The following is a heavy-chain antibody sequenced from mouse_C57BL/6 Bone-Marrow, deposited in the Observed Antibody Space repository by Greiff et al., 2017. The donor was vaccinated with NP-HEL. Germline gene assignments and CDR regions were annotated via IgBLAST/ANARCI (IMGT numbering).Heavy chain of an antibody. Sequence: VKLVESGGGLVKPGGSLKLSCAASGFTFSDYGMHWVRQAPEKGLEWVAYISSGSSTIYYADTVKGRFTISRDNAKNTLFLQMTSLRSEDTAMYYCARRVYDYDRYFDVWGTGTTVTVSS. CDR1: GFTFSDYG. CDR3: ARRVYDYDRYFDV. J-gene: IGHJ1*03. D-gene: IGHD2-4*01. V-gene: IGHV5-17*01. CDR2: ISSGSSTI.